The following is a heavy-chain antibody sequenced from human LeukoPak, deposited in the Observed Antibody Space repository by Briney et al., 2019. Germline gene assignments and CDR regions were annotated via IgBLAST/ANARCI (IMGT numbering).Heavy chain of an antibody. J-gene: IGHJ3*02. V-gene: IGHV1-2*06. Sequence: GASVKVSCKASGYTFTGYYMHWVRQAPGQGLEWMGRINPNSGGTNFAQKFQGRVTMTRDTSNSPAYMNLSRLRSDDTAVYYCARASGYDACDIGGQGTMDSVSS. CDR2: INPNSGGT. D-gene: IGHD3-3*01. CDR1: GYTFTGYY. CDR3: ARASGYDACDI.